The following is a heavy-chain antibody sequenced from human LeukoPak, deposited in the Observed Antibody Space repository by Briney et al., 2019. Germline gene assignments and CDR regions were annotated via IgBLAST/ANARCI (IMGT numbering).Heavy chain of an antibody. CDR3: AGEDRAVAGSFDY. D-gene: IGHD6-19*01. Sequence: ASVKVSCKASGYTFTGYYMHWVRQAPGQGLEWMGWINPNSGGTNYAQKFQGWVTMTRDTSISTAYMELSRLRSEDTAVYYCAGEDRAVAGSFDYWGQGSLVTVSS. CDR2: INPNSGGT. V-gene: IGHV1-2*04. J-gene: IGHJ4*02. CDR1: GYTFTGYY.